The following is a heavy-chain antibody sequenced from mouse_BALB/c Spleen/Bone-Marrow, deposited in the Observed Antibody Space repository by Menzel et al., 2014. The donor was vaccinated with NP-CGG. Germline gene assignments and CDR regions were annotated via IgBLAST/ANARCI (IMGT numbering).Heavy chain of an antibody. CDR1: GDSITSGY. CDR2: ISYSGST. D-gene: IGHD2-3*01. CDR3: ATYDGYYFDY. J-gene: IGHJ2*01. Sequence: EVHLVESGPSLVKPSQTLSLTCSVTGDSITSGYWSWIRKFPGNKLEYMGYISYSGSTYCNPSLKGRISITRDTSKNQYFLQFNSVTTDDTATYYCATYDGYYFDYWGQGTTLTVSS. V-gene: IGHV3-8*02.